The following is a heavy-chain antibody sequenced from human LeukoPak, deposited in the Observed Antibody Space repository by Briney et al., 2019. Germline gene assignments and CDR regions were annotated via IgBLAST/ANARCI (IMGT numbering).Heavy chain of an antibody. CDR3: ARDLTYGSATDI. J-gene: IGHJ3*02. CDR2: ISSSSTI. Sequence: GGSLRLSCAASGFTFSSYSMNWVRQAPGKGLEWVSYISSSSTIYYADSVKGRFTISRDNAKNSLYLQMNSLRAEDTAVYYCARDLTYGSATDIWGQGTMVTVSS. V-gene: IGHV3-48*04. D-gene: IGHD3-10*01. CDR1: GFTFSSYS.